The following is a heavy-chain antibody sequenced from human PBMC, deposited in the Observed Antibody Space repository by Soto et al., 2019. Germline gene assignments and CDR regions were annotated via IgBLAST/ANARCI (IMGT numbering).Heavy chain of an antibody. D-gene: IGHD6-13*01. J-gene: IGHJ6*02. CDR1: GFTFSSYW. CDR3: ARDGSFVVCIAAAGTDLDYYYGMDV. Sequence: GGSLRLSCAASGFTFSSYWMSWVRQAPGKGLEWVANIKQDGSEKYYVDSVKGRLTISRDKAKNALYLPMNCLRAEDTAVYYCARDGSFVVCIAAAGTDLDYYYGMDVWGQGTTVTVSS. CDR2: IKQDGSEK. V-gene: IGHV3-7*01.